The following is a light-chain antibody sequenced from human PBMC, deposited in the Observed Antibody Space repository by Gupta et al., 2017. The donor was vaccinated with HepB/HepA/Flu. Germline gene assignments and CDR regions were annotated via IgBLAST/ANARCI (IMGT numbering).Light chain of an antibody. V-gene: IGKV3-15*01. CDR1: QTISNK. Sequence: EIVMTQSPATLSVSPGERATLSCRDSQTISNKLAWYQQKPGQAPRLIIYDASNRATGITARFSGSGSGKEFSLTSSSRQSEDFAVYYWQQDNNWPTFGGGTKVEIK. J-gene: IGKJ4*01. CDR3: QQDNNWPT. CDR2: DAS.